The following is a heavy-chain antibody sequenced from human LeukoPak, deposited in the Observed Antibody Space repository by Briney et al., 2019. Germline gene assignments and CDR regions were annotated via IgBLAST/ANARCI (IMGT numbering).Heavy chain of an antibody. Sequence: SETLSLTCTVSGGSISNSNYFWGWIRQPPGKGLEWIASINHSGSTYFNASLKSRVTMSVDTSKNQFSLNLNSVPAADTAVYYCARGLATRITMVRGVIPQRRFDPWGQGTLVTVSS. V-gene: IGHV4-39*01. CDR1: GGSISNSNYF. CDR2: INHSGST. CDR3: ARGLATRITMVRGVIPQRRFDP. J-gene: IGHJ5*02. D-gene: IGHD3-10*01.